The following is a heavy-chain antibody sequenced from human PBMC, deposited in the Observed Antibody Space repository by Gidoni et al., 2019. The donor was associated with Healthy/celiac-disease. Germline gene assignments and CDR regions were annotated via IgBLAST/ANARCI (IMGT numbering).Heavy chain of an antibody. J-gene: IGHJ3*02. V-gene: IGHV3-9*01. CDR3: AKDIGRYCSGGSCYKGEGAFDI. CDR2: ISWNSGSI. Sequence: EVQLVASGGVLVQPGRSLRLSCAASGFTFDDYAMQWVRQAPGKGLEWVSGISWNSGSIGYADSVKGRFTISRDNAKNSLYLQMNSLRAEDTALYYCAKDIGRYCSGGSCYKGEGAFDIWGQGTMVTVSS. CDR1: GFTFDDYA. D-gene: IGHD2-15*01.